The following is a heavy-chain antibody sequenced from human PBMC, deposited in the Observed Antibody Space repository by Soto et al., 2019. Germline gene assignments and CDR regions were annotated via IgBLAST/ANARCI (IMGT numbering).Heavy chain of an antibody. CDR3: FRAHSSGWYDY. D-gene: IGHD1-26*01. CDR1: GFSLDTTF. V-gene: IGHV3-53*01. Sequence: PVGSLRLSGVASGFSLDTTFMSWGGPAPGKGLQWFSTISDYAPTSYAASVKGPFSLSRYKSTTALSLQIKRLGVAHTAAYICFRAHSSGWYDYRGQGSLVTVSS. J-gene: IGHJ4*02. CDR2: ISDYAPT.